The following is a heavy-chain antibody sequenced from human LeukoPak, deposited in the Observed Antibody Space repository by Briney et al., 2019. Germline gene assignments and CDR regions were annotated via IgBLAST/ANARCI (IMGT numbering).Heavy chain of an antibody. V-gene: IGHV3-23*01. Sequence: GGSLRLSCAASGFSFRNYAISWVRQAPGKGLEWVSSISGSGGSTYSADSVKGRFTISRENSNNTLYLQMNSLRADDTAMYYCAKDSETTITPLSAFDIWGQGTMVTVSS. D-gene: IGHD4-23*01. CDR3: AKDSETTITPLSAFDI. J-gene: IGHJ3*02. CDR2: ISGSGGST. CDR1: GFSFRNYA.